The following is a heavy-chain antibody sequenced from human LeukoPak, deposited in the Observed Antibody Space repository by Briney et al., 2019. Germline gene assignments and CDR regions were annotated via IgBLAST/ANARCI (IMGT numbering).Heavy chain of an antibody. D-gene: IGHD3-16*01. CDR1: GFIFGTYG. J-gene: IGHJ4*02. CDR3: AKDSLADIDY. CDR2: IRHDGSIK. Sequence: GGSLRLSCAASGFIFGTYGMYWVRQAPGKGLEWVAFIRHDGSIKNYADSVKGRSTISRDNSKNTLYLQMNSLRAEDTAVYYCAKDSLADIDYWGQGTLVTVSS. V-gene: IGHV3-30*02.